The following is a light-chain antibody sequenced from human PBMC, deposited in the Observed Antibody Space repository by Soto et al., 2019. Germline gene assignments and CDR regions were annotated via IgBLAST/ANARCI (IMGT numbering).Light chain of an antibody. CDR3: QQYHNWPIT. CDR2: RAS. J-gene: IGKJ5*01. CDR1: QNTGSI. Sequence: ETVLTQSPDTLPVSPGERAILSCRASQNTGSILAWYQQKPGQAPRLLIYRASTRATDIPARFSGSGSGTEFTLTINSLQSEDFAVYYCQQYHNWPITFGQGTRLEIK. V-gene: IGKV3-15*01.